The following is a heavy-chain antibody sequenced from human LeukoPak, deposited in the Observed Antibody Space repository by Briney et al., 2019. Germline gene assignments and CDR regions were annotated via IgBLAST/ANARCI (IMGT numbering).Heavy chain of an antibody. CDR1: GGSFSGYY. V-gene: IGHV4-34*01. CDR2: INHSGST. CDR3: ARRRLLWFGELRGSPYFDY. Sequence: PSETLSLTCAVYGGSFSGYYWSWIRQPPGKGLEWIGEINHSGSTNYNPSLKSRVTISVDTSKNQFSLKLSSVTAADTAVYYCARRRLLWFGELRGSPYFDYWGQGTLVTVSS. D-gene: IGHD3-10*01. J-gene: IGHJ4*02.